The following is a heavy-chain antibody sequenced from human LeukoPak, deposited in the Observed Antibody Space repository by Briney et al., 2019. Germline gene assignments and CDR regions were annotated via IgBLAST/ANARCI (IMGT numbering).Heavy chain of an antibody. CDR1: GYTFTGYC. J-gene: IGHJ4*02. V-gene: IGHV1-2*02. CDR2: INPNSGGT. Sequence: ASVKVSCKASGYTFTGYCMHWVRQAPGQGLEWMGWINPNSGGTNYAQKFQGRVTMTRDTSISTAYMELSRLRSDDTAVYYCARIYDFWSGYPLEFDYWGQGTLVTVSS. CDR3: ARIYDFWSGYPLEFDY. D-gene: IGHD3-3*01.